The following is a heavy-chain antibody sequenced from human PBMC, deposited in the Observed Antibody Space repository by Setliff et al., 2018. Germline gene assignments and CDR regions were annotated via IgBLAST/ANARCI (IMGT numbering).Heavy chain of an antibody. Sequence: ASVKVSCKASGYTFTSYGISWVRQVPGQGLERMGWITIYNGNTNYAQKFQDRVSMTTDASTGTAYMELSSLTSDDTAVYYCARAHLPGSGSYFGFDYWGQGTLVTVSS. V-gene: IGHV1-18*01. CDR3: ARAHLPGSGSYFGFDY. CDR2: ITIYNGNT. CDR1: GYTFTSYG. D-gene: IGHD1-26*01. J-gene: IGHJ4*02.